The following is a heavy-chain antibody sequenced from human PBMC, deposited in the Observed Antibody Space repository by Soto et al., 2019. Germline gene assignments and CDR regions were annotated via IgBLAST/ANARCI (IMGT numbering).Heavy chain of an antibody. Sequence: QVQLQQWGAGLLKPSETLSLTCAVYGGSFSGYYWSWIRQPPGKGLEWIGEINHSGSTNYNPSLNXXVXIXADTSKNQFSLKLSSVTAADTAVYYCARASSGWYHYWGQGTLVTGSS. J-gene: IGHJ4*02. V-gene: IGHV4-34*01. CDR1: GGSFSGYY. D-gene: IGHD6-19*01. CDR3: ARASSGWYHY. CDR2: INHSGST.